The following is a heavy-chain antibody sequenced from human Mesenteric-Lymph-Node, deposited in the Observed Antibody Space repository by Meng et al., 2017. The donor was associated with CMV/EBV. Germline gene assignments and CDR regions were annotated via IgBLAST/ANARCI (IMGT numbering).Heavy chain of an antibody. CDR3: AACGGDCYSGST. Sequence: SCKASGGTFSSYAISWVRQAPGQGLEWMGRIIPILSIANYAQKFQGRVTITADKSTSTAYMELSSLRSEDTAVYYCAACGGDCYSGSTWGQGTLVTVSS. D-gene: IGHD2-21*02. CDR2: IIPILSIA. CDR1: GGTFSSYA. J-gene: IGHJ5*02. V-gene: IGHV1-69*04.